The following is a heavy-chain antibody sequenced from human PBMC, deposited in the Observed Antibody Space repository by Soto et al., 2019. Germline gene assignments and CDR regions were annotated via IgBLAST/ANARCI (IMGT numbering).Heavy chain of an antibody. CDR3: ARKVSGSTGRPDLWYFDL. D-gene: IGHD3-10*01. CDR2: ISGGGDAT. V-gene: IGHV3-23*01. CDR1: GFTFSGYA. Sequence: EVQLLDSGGGLVQPGGSLRLSCAAYGFTFSGYALTWVRQAPGKGLEWVSAISGGGDATFYADSVKGRFSISRDNSKNILYLQMNTLRAEDTAVYYCARKVSGSTGRPDLWYFDLWGRGTLVTVSS. J-gene: IGHJ2*01.